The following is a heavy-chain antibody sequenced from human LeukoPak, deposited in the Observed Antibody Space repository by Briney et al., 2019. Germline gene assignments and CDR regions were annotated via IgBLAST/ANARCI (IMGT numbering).Heavy chain of an antibody. V-gene: IGHV1-18*01. J-gene: IGHJ4*02. CDR3: ATEQTTPLAPGLDY. Sequence: GASVKVSCKASGYTFTSYGISWVRQAPGQGLEWMGWISAYNGNTNYAQKLQGRVTMTTDTSTSTAYMELRSLRSDDTAVYYCATEQTTPLAPGLDYWGQGTLVTVSS. D-gene: IGHD4-17*01. CDR2: ISAYNGNT. CDR1: GYTFTSYG.